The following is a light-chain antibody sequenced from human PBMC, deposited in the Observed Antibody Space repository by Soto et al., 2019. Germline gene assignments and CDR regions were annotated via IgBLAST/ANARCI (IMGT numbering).Light chain of an antibody. CDR3: AAWDDSLNGYV. CDR1: SSNIGTNA. CDR2: SND. Sequence: QSLLTQPPSASGTPGQRVTFSCSGSSSNIGTNAVSWYQQLPGAAPKLLIKSNDQRPSGVPDRFSGSKSGASASLAIRGLQYEDEADYYCAAWDDSLNGYVFVPGTKLTVL. J-gene: IGLJ1*01. V-gene: IGLV1-44*01.